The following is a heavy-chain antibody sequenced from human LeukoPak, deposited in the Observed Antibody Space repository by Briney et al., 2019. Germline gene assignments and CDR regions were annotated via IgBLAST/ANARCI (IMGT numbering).Heavy chain of an antibody. CDR1: GGSINSYY. CDR3: ARAIVPFPPAPRSDAFDI. Sequence: PSETLSLTCTVSGGSINSYYWSWIRQPPGKGLEWIAYIYYSGSTNYNPSLKSRVTISVDTSKNQFSLILSSVTAADTAVYYCARAIVPFPPAPRSDAFDIWGQGTMVTVSS. V-gene: IGHV4-59*12. J-gene: IGHJ3*02. D-gene: IGHD1-14*01. CDR2: IYYSGST.